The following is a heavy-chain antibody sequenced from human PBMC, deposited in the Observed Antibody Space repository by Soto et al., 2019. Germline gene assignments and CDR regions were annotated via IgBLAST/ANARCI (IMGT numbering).Heavy chain of an antibody. Sequence: GASVKVSCKASGGAFSSSSINWVRQAPGQGLEWMGGIIPIFGTANYAQKFQGRVTITADESTSTAYMELSSLRSEDTAVYYCARDPKVFSRGYSYGGTGWGQGTLVTVS. V-gene: IGHV1-69*13. CDR1: GGAFSSSS. CDR2: IIPIFGTA. J-gene: IGHJ4*02. D-gene: IGHD5-18*01. CDR3: ARDPKVFSRGYSYGGTG.